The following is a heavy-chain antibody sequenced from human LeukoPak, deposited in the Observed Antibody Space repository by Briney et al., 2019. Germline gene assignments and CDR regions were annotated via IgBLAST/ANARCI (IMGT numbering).Heavy chain of an antibody. V-gene: IGHV3-23*01. J-gene: IGHJ4*02. Sequence: GGCLILSCAASGFTFRSYAMSWVRQAPGKGLEWVSAISGSGGSTYYADSVKGRFTISRDNSKNTLYLQMNSLRAEDTAVYYCASYDSSGYYHYFDYWGQGTLVTV. CDR1: GFTFRSYA. CDR3: ASYDSSGYYHYFDY. D-gene: IGHD3-22*01. CDR2: ISGSGGST.